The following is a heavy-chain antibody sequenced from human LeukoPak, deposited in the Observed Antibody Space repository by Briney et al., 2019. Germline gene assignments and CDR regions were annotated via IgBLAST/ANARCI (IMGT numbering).Heavy chain of an antibody. Sequence: SETLSLTCAVSGGSISSSNWWSWVRQPPGKGLEWIGEIYHSGSTNYNPSLKSRVTISIDTSKNQFSLRLNSVTASDTALYYCARHFYGSGTYYSPFDYWGQGTLVTVSS. V-gene: IGHV4-4*02. CDR1: GGSISSSNW. CDR3: ARHFYGSGTYYSPFDY. D-gene: IGHD3-10*01. CDR2: IYHSGST. J-gene: IGHJ4*02.